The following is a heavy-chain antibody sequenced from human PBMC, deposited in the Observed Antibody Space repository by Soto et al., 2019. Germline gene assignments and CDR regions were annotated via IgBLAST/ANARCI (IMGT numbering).Heavy chain of an antibody. CDR2: TYYRSKWYY. V-gene: IGHV6-1*01. J-gene: IGHJ4*01. CDR3: ARGEQYSGRIFDY. CDR1: GDSVSSNSAG. Sequence: PSQTRSLTCAITGDSVSSNSAGWSWVRKSPSRCLEWLGRTYYRSKWYYEYAVSVRGRITINPDTSKNQYSLQLNSVTPEDTAVYFCARGEQYSGRIFDYWGQRTRVTVSS. D-gene: IGHD1-26*01.